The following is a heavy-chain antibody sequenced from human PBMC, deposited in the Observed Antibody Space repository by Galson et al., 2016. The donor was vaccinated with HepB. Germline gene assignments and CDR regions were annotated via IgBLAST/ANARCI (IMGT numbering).Heavy chain of an antibody. CDR2: INPNSGGT. V-gene: IGHV1-2*02. D-gene: IGHD6-19*01. CDR3: ARARQWLVRRNYYYGLDV. J-gene: IGHJ6*02. CDR1: GYTFTGYY. Sequence: SVKVSCKASGYTFTGYYMHWVRQAPGQGLERMGWINPNSGGTNYAQKFQGRVTMTRDTSISTAYMELSRLRSDDTAVYYCARARQWLVRRNYYYGLDVWGQGTRVTVSS.